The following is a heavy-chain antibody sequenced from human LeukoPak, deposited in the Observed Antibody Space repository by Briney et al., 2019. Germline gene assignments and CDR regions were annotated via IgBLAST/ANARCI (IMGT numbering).Heavy chain of an antibody. Sequence: ASVKVSCKASGYTFTSYGISWVRQAPGQGLEWMGQITPTSGGTNYAQKFQGRVTVTRDTSITTAYMELSRLTSDDTAVYYCTRGGADYWGQGTLVTVSS. V-gene: IGHV1-2*06. CDR2: ITPTSGGT. CDR1: GYTFTSYG. D-gene: IGHD1-26*01. CDR3: TRGGADY. J-gene: IGHJ4*02.